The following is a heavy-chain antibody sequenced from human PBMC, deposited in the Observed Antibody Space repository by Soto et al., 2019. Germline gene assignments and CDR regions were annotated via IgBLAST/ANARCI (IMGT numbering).Heavy chain of an antibody. Sequence: SVKVSCKASGGTFSSYAISWVRQASGQGLEWMGGVIPIFGTANYAQKFQGRVTITADESTSTAYMELSSLRSEDTAVYYCARDSSSWNNWFDPWGQGTLLTVSS. V-gene: IGHV1-69*13. CDR2: VIPIFGTA. J-gene: IGHJ5*02. CDR3: ARDSSSWNNWFDP. CDR1: GGTFSSYA. D-gene: IGHD6-13*01.